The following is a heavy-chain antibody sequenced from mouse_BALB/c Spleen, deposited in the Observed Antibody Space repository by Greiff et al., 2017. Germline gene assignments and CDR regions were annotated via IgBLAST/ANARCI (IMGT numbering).Heavy chain of an antibody. V-gene: IGHV5-17*02. CDR1: GFTFSSFG. J-gene: IGHJ4*01. CDR3: ARSVITTVVATYYYAMDY. D-gene: IGHD1-1*01. CDR2: ISSGSSTI. Sequence: EVQLVESGGGLVQPGGSRKLSCAASGFTFSSFGMHWVRQAPEKGLEWVAYISSGSSTIYYADTVKGRFTISRDNPKNTLFLQMTSLRSEDTAMYYCARSVITTVVATYYYAMDYWGQGTSVTVSS.